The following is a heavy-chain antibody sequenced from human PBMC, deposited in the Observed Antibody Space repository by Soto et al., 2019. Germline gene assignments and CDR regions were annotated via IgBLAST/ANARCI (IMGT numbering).Heavy chain of an antibody. D-gene: IGHD4-17*01. Sequence: QVHLVQSGAEVKKPGASVTFTRKASGYTISNYYMHWVRQAPGQGLEWVGIINPSGGGTTYAQNFQGRVTMTRDTSTSTVYMELNSLRSEDTAVYYCARGPKLTDFGDRGYYGMDVWGHGTTVTVSS. CDR3: ARGPKLTDFGDRGYYGMDV. V-gene: IGHV1-46*01. CDR2: INPSGGGT. J-gene: IGHJ6*02. CDR1: GYTISNYY.